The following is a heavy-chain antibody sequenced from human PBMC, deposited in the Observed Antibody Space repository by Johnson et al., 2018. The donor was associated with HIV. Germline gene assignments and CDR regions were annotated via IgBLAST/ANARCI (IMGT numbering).Heavy chain of an antibody. CDR2: ILSDGSNI. D-gene: IGHD6-13*01. CDR3: ARDHSSSWYRGFGGAFDI. Sequence: QVQLVESGGGVVQPGRSLRLSCAASGFTFSSYAMHWVRQAPGKGLEWVSIILSDGSNIYYADSVKGRFTISRDNSKNTLYLQMNSLRAEDTAVYYCARDHSSSWYRGFGGAFDIWGQGTMVTVSS. J-gene: IGHJ3*02. V-gene: IGHV3-30*04. CDR1: GFTFSSYA.